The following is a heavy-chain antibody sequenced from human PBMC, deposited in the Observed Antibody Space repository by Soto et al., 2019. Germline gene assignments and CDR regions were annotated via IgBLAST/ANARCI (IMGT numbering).Heavy chain of an antibody. J-gene: IGHJ4*02. D-gene: IGHD1-26*01. CDR2: IYYSGST. CDR1: GGSISSYY. Sequence: SETLSLTCTVSGGSISSYYWSWIRQPPGKGLEWIGYIYYSGSTNYNPSLKSRVTISVDTSKNQFSLKLSSVTAADTAVDYCARGPPPARATIEDNFDYWGQGTLATVSS. CDR3: ARGPPPARATIEDNFDY. V-gene: IGHV4-59*01.